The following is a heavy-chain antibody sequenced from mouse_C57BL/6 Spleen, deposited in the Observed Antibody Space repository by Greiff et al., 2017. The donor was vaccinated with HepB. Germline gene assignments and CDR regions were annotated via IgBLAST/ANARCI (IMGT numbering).Heavy chain of an antibody. D-gene: IGHD3-2*02. CDR2: IHPNSGST. V-gene: IGHV1-64*01. CDR1: GYTFTSYW. CDR3: ATLTAQATSAY. Sequence: QVQLKQPGAELVKPGASVKLSCKASGYTFTSYWMHWVKQRPGQGLEWIGMIHPNSGSTNYNEKFKSKATLTVDKSSSTAYMQLSSLTSEDSAVYYCATLTAQATSAYWGQGTLVTVSA. J-gene: IGHJ3*01.